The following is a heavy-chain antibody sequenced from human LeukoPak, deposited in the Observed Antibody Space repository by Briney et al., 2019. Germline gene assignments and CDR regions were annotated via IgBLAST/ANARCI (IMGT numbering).Heavy chain of an antibody. CDR3: ARVGIVGATTGFDY. V-gene: IGHV3-48*03. CDR2: IRSSGSTV. Sequence: GGSLRLSCSASGFTFPSYEMIWVRQAPGKGLEWLSYIRSSGSTVYYADSVKGRFTISRDSAKNSLYLQMNSLRAEDTAVYYCARVGIVGATTGFDYWGQGTLVTVSS. D-gene: IGHD1-26*01. J-gene: IGHJ4*02. CDR1: GFTFPSYE.